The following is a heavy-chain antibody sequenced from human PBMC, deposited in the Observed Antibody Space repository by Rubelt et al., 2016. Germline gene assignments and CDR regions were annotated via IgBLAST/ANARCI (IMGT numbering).Heavy chain of an antibody. V-gene: IGHV4-34*02. Sequence: QVRLQQWGGGLLKASETLSLTCAVYGEPLSNYLWTWVRQSPGKGLEWIGSIYSGGNTYCNPSLNSRITISVDSSKNQFSQKLCSLTAAYTAVYYWAKSAEGSTWYDAWGPGTLVTVSS. J-gene: IGHJ5*02. D-gene: IGHD6-13*01. CDR1: GEPLSNYL. CDR2: IYSGGNT. CDR3: AKSAEGSTWYDA.